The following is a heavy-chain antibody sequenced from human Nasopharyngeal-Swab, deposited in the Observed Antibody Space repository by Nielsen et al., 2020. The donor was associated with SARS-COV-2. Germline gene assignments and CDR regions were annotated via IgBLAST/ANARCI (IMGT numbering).Heavy chain of an antibody. CDR3: ASSSWDNWFDP. CDR2: IYYSGST. Sequence: WIRQPPGKGLEWIGSIYYSGSTYYNPSLKSRVTISVDTSKNQFSLKLSSVTAADTAVYYCASSSWDNWFDPWGRGTLVTVSS. J-gene: IGHJ5*02. D-gene: IGHD6-13*01. V-gene: IGHV4-39*07.